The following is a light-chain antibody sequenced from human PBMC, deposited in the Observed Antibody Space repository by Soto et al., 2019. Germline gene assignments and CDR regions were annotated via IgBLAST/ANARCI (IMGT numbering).Light chain of an antibody. CDR2: GTF. CDR1: QSVGSRF. Sequence: EIALTQSPGTLSLSPGERATLSCRASQSVGSRFLAWYQQKPGQAPRLLISGTFSRATGIPDRFSGSGSGTEFTLTINNLQSRDSAVYYCQQYNEWPETFGPVTQVDIK. J-gene: IGKJ1*01. V-gene: IGKV3-20*01. CDR3: QQYNEWPET.